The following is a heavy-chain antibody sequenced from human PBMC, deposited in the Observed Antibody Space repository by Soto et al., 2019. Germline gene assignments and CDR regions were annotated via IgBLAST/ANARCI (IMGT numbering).Heavy chain of an antibody. J-gene: IGHJ5*02. Sequence: GGSLRLSCAASGFTFSSYAMSWVRQAPGKGLEWVSAISGSGGSTYYADSVKGRFTISRDNSKNTPYLQMNSLRAEDTAVYYCAKVGEQNYGEYNWFDPWGQGTLVTVSS. CDR1: GFTFSSYA. CDR2: ISGSGGST. D-gene: IGHD4-17*01. CDR3: AKVGEQNYGEYNWFDP. V-gene: IGHV3-23*01.